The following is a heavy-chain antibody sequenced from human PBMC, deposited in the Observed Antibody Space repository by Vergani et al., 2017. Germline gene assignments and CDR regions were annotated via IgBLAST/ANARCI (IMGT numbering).Heavy chain of an antibody. CDR3: ARVASYCGCDCTGDY. CDR1: GFTFSSYS. D-gene: IGHD2-21*02. CDR2: ISSSSSYI. J-gene: IGHJ4*02. Sequence: EVQLVESGGGLVKPGGSLRLSCAASGFTFSSYSMNWVRQAPGKGLEWVSSISSSSSYIYYADSVKGRFTISRDNAKNSLYLQMNSLRAEDTAVYYCARVASYCGCDCTGDYWGQGTLVTVSS. V-gene: IGHV3-21*01.